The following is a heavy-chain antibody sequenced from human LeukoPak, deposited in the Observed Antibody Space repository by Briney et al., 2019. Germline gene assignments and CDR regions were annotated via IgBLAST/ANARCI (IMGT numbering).Heavy chain of an antibody. V-gene: IGHV3-23*01. D-gene: IGHD6-19*01. CDR3: AKDFSSGLFDY. CDR2: LSHDGGST. CDR1: DFTLSSFA. Sequence: PRGSLRLSYTASDFTLSSFAMSRLRQTPGKGLAWVSTLSHDGGSTYFADSVKGRFTISRDNSKSTLYLQTNSLRAEDTALYFCAKDFSSGLFDYWGQGTLVAVSS. J-gene: IGHJ4*02.